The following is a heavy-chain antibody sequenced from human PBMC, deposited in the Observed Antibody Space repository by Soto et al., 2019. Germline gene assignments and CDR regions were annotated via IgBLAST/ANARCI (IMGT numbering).Heavy chain of an antibody. CDR1: GYTFTGHY. J-gene: IGHJ4*02. V-gene: IGHV1-2*02. CDR3: GRGRSGQIVVFY. CDR2: IGPESGAT. D-gene: IGHD1-26*01. Sequence: GASVKVSCKASGYTFTGHYIHWVRQAPEQGPEWMGEIGPESGATRYAQKFQGRVTMTRDMSITTVYMELNNLSPDDTAVYYCGRGRSGQIVVFYWGQGTPVTV.